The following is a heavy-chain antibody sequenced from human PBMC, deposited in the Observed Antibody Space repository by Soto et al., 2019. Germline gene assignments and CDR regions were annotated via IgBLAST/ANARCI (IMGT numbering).Heavy chain of an antibody. D-gene: IGHD3-9*01. CDR3: ARDGVLRYFDWSGPPDYYYYMDV. V-gene: IGHV1-69*13. J-gene: IGHJ6*03. CDR2: IIPIFGTA. CDR1: GGTFSSYA. Sequence: GASVKVSCKASGGTFSSYAISWVRQAPGQGLEWMGGIIPIFGTANYAQKFQGRVAITADESTSTAYMELSRLRSDDTAVYYCARDGVLRYFDWSGPPDYYYYMDVWGKGTTVTVSS.